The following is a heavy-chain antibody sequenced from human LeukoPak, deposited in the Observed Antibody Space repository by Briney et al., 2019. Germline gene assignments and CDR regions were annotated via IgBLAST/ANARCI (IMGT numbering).Heavy chain of an antibody. Sequence: ASVKVSCKASGYTFTGYYMHWVRQAPGQGLEWMGWINPNSGGTNYAQKFQGRVTMTRDTSISTAYMELSRLRSDDTAVYYCARDGAVVPAATNYGMDVWGQGTTVTVSS. CDR3: ARDGAVVPAATNYGMDV. V-gene: IGHV1-2*02. CDR1: GYTFTGYY. J-gene: IGHJ6*02. CDR2: INPNSGGT. D-gene: IGHD2-2*01.